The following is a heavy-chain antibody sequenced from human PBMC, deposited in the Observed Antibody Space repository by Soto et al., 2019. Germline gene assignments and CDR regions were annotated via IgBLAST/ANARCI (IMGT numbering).Heavy chain of an antibody. D-gene: IGHD3-10*01. J-gene: IGHJ5*01. CDR1: GFAFENYA. CDR3: VKAHGLVRYYNWFES. CDR2: ISWNSDTI. Sequence: EVQLVESGGGLVQPGRSLRLSCAASGFAFENYAIHWVRQAPGTGLQWVSGISWNSDTIGYADSVKGRFTISRDNAKNSGYLQMNSLRPEDTALYYCVKAHGLVRYYNWFESWGQGTLVTISS. V-gene: IGHV3-9*01.